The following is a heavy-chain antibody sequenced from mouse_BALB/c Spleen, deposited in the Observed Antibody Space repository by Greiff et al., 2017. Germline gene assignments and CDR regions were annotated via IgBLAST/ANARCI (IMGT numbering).Heavy chain of an antibody. CDR3: ARDNYGNHVGYFDV. CDR2: IDPSDSET. D-gene: IGHD2-1*01. Sequence: QVQLQQPGAELVKPGAPVKLSCKASGYTFTSYWMNWVKQRPGRGLEWIGRIDPSDSETHYNQKFKDKATLTVDKSSSTAYIQLSSLTSEDSAVYYCARDNYGNHVGYFDVWGAGTTVTVSS. V-gene: IGHV1-69*02. J-gene: IGHJ1*01. CDR1: GYTFTSYW.